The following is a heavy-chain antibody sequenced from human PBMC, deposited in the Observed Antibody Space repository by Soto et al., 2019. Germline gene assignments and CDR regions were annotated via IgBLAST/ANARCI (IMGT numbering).Heavy chain of an antibody. Sequence: QVQLVESGGGVVQPGRSLRLSCAASGFTFSSYGMHWVRQAPGKGLEWVAVISYDGSNKYYADSVKGRFTISRDNSKNXXYLQMNSLRAEDTAVYYCAKDRGKWLRLPGDGMDVWGQGTTVTVSS. V-gene: IGHV3-30*18. CDR2: ISYDGSNK. CDR3: AKDRGKWLRLPGDGMDV. D-gene: IGHD5-12*01. CDR1: GFTFSSYG. J-gene: IGHJ6*02.